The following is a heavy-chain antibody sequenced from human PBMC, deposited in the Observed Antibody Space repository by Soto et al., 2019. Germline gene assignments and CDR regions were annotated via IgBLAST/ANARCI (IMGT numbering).Heavy chain of an antibody. D-gene: IGHD2-2*01. V-gene: IGHV4-39*01. J-gene: IGHJ4*02. CDR1: GGSISSSSYY. CDR3: ARPTVVHCSSTSCPSVYFDY. Sequence: QLQLQESGPGLVKPSETLSLTCTVSGGSISSSSYYWGWIRQPPGKGLEWIGSIYYSGSTYYNPSLKSRVTISVDTSKNQFSLKLSSVTAADTAVYYCARPTVVHCSSTSCPSVYFDYWGQGTLVTVSS. CDR2: IYYSGST.